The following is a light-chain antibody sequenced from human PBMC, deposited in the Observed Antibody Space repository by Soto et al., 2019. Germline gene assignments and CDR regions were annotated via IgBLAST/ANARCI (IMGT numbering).Light chain of an antibody. CDR2: EGS. Sequence: ALTQPASVSGSPGQSITLSCTGTSSDLGSYNLVSWYQQHPGKAPKLMIYEGSKRPSGVSYRFSGSKSGNTASLTISGLQTEDEADYYCCSYAGSSTFVFGTGTKV. CDR1: SSDLGSYNL. V-gene: IGLV2-23*01. CDR3: CSYAGSSTFV. J-gene: IGLJ1*01.